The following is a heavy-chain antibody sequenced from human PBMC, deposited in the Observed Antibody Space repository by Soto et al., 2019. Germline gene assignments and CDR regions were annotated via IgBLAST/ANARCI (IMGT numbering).Heavy chain of an antibody. Sequence: QVQLVQSESEVKKPGASVKVACKASGYTFINYGIHWVRHVPGQGLEWMGWISSYKDKINYAQKFQGRVTLTSDTSTSTAYMELRSLRSDDTAVYYCARGDSCTSGVCFFYWGQGTLVTVSS. CDR2: ISSYKDKI. CDR1: GYTFINYG. J-gene: IGHJ1*01. D-gene: IGHD2-8*01. V-gene: IGHV1-18*01. CDR3: ARGDSCTSGVCFFY.